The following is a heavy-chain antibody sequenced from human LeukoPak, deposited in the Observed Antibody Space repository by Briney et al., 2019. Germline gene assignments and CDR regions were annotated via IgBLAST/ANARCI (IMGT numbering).Heavy chain of an antibody. CDR1: GGSISSGGYY. J-gene: IGHJ4*02. D-gene: IGHD2-15*01. V-gene: IGHV4-31*03. Sequence: SETLSLTCPVSGGSISSGGYYWSWIRQHPGKGLEWIGYIYYSGSTYYNPSLKSRVTISVDTSKNQFSLKLSSVTAADTAVSYCARVVGGKTKYYFDYWGQGTLVTVSS. CDR2: IYYSGST. CDR3: ARVVGGKTKYYFDY.